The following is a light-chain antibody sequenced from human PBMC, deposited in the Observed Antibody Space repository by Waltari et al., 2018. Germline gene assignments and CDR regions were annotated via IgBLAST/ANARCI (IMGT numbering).Light chain of an antibody. CDR3: QQYYSYPQT. Sequence: AIRMTQSPSSFSASTGDRVTIPCRARQGIRSYLAWYQQKPGKAPKLLIYAASTLQSGVPSRFSGSGSGTDFTLTISCLQSEDFATYYCQQYYSYPQTFGQGTKVEIK. V-gene: IGKV1-8*01. CDR2: AAS. CDR1: QGIRSY. J-gene: IGKJ1*01.